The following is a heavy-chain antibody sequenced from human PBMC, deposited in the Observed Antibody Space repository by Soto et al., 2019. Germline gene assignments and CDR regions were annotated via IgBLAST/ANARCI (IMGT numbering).Heavy chain of an antibody. Sequence: SETLSLTCTVSGGSISSYYWSWIRQPPGKGLEWIGYIYYSGSTNYNPSLKSRVTISVDTSKNQFSLKLSSVTAADTAVYYCARGFYSYGYYFDYWGQGTLVTVSS. J-gene: IGHJ4*02. V-gene: IGHV4-59*01. CDR3: ARGFYSYGYYFDY. D-gene: IGHD5-18*01. CDR2: IYYSGST. CDR1: GGSISSYY.